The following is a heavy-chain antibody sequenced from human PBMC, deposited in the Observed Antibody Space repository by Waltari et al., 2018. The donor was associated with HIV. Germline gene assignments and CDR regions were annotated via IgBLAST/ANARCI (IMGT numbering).Heavy chain of an antibody. V-gene: IGHV3-21*06. CDR1: GFSFSSFR. Sequence: EVPLVESGGGLVKPGGSLRPSCTASGFSFSSFRMNWVRQVPVNGLELVSAISNRSDFINYADSVKGRFTIYRDNAAYSLYLQMNALRNEDTAVYFCASLPTEGQPPRVFWGQGIIVTDSS. CDR3: ASLPTEGQPPRVF. D-gene: IGHD5-18*01. CDR2: ISNRSDFI. J-gene: IGHJ4*02.